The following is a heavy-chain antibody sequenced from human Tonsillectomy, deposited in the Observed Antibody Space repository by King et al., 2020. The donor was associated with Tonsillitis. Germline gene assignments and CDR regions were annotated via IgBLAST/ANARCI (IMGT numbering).Heavy chain of an antibody. CDR3: ARYFGSYELDP. D-gene: IGHD2-21*01. J-gene: IGHJ5*02. Sequence: VQLQQWGAGLLKPSETLSLTCAVYGGSFSGYYWSWIRQPPGKGLDWIVEINHSGSTNYHPSLKSRVTISVDTSKNQFSLKLSSVTAADTAVYYCARYFGSYELDPWGQGTLVTVSS. CDR2: INHSGST. CDR1: GGSFSGYY. V-gene: IGHV4-34*01.